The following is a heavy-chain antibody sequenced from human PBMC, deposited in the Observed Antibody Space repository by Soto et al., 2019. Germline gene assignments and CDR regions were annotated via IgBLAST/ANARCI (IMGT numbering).Heavy chain of an antibody. Sequence: SETLSLTCTVSGVSIGTYYWSWIRQPPGKGLEWIGYIYYRGNTDYNPSLKSRVTISLDTPKNQFSLKLSSVTAADTALYYFARHPGYYDILTGYTTYYFDYWGQGILVTVS. CDR1: GVSIGTYY. J-gene: IGHJ4*02. V-gene: IGHV4-59*08. CDR3: ARHPGYYDILTGYTTYYFDY. CDR2: IYYRGNT. D-gene: IGHD3-9*01.